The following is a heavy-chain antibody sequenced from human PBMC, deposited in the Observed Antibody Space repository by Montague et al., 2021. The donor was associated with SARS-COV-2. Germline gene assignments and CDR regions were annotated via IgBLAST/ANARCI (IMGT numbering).Heavy chain of an antibody. CDR2: IYSGGST. V-gene: IGHV3-53*01. CDR3: ARSRVSSGRGAFDI. J-gene: IGHJ3*02. Sequence: SLGLSCAASGFTVSSNYMSWVRQAPGKGLEWVSVIYSGGSTYYADSVKGRFTISRDNSKNTLYLQMNSLRAEDTAVYYCARSRVSSGRGAFDIWGQGTMVTVSS. CDR1: GFTVSSNY. D-gene: IGHD6-19*01.